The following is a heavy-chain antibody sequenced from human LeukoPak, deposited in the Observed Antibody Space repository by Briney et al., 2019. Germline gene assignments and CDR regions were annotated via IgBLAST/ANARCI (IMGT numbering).Heavy chain of an antibody. Sequence: GSLRLSCAASGFTFSSYATHWVRQAPGKGLEWVAVISYDGSNKYYADSVKGRFTISRDNSKNTLYLQMNSLRAEDTAVYYCAREAFDYDSSGYSDYWGQGTLVTVSS. CDR2: ISYDGSNK. V-gene: IGHV3-30-3*01. J-gene: IGHJ4*02. CDR1: GFTFSSYA. CDR3: AREAFDYDSSGYSDY. D-gene: IGHD3-22*01.